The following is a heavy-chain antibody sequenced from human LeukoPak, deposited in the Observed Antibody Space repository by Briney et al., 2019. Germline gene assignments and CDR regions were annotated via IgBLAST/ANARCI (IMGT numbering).Heavy chain of an antibody. CDR3: ASQWLVRGYFDY. Sequence: SETLSLTCTVSGGSISSYYWSWIRQPPGKGLEWIGYIYYSGSTNYNPSLKSRVTISADTSKNQFSLKLSSVTAADTAVYYCASQWLVRGYFDYWGQGTLVTVSS. V-gene: IGHV4-59*01. D-gene: IGHD6-19*01. CDR2: IYYSGST. J-gene: IGHJ4*02. CDR1: GGSISSYY.